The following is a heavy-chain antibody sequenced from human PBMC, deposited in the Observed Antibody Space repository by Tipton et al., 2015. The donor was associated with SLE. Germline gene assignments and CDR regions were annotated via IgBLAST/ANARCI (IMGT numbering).Heavy chain of an antibody. V-gene: IGHV4-59*11. J-gene: IGHJ2*01. CDR3: ARDPAVNFWYFDL. Sequence: TLSLTCTVSGASISTHYWSWIRQPPGKGLEWIGYISYTGNTNFNPPLKSRVTMSVATSKNQFSLRLTSVTAADTAMYYCARDPAVNFWYFDLWGRGTLVTVSS. CDR1: GASISTHY. CDR2: ISYTGNT.